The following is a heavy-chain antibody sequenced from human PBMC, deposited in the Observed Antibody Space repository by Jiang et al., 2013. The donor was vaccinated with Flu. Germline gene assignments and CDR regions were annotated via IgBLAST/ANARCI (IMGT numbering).Heavy chain of an antibody. Sequence: VQLLESGGGVVQPGRSLRLSCAASGFTFSSYGMHWVRQAPGKGLEWVAVIWYDGSNKYYADSVKGRFTISRDNSKNTLYLQMNSLRAEDTAVYYCARDGDSNYDFWSGYYFDYWGPGNPGHRLL. CDR3: ARDGDSNYDFWSGYYFDY. J-gene: IGHJ4*02. CDR1: GFTFSSYG. D-gene: IGHD3-3*01. V-gene: IGHV3-33*01. CDR2: IWYDGSNK.